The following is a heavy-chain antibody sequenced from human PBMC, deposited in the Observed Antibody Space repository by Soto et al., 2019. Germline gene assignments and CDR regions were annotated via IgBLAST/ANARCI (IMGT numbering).Heavy chain of an antibody. D-gene: IGHD6-6*01. CDR1: GYTFTTYG. CDR2: ISAYDGST. V-gene: IGHV1-18*04. CDR3: ARDPASAYSSSSFDY. J-gene: IGHJ4*02. Sequence: QIQLVQSGAEVKKPGASVRVSCKASGYTFTTYGITWVRQAPGQGLEWMGWISAYDGSTNYAQKLQGRVSMTTDSSSSTAYMELRSLRSDDTAVYYCARDPASAYSSSSFDYWRQGTLVTVSS.